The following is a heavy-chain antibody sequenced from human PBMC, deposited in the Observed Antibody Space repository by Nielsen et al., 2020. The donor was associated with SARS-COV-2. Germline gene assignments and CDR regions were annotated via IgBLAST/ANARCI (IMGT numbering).Heavy chain of an antibody. CDR1: GFTFDNYA. CDR3: AKISGSQRHYFDF. D-gene: IGHD1-26*01. Sequence: GGSLRLSCAASGFTFDNYAMTWVRQAPGKGLEWVSVIKRSGGSTYYADSVKGRFTISRDNSRNTLYLQLNSLRAEDTAVFYYAKISGSQRHYFDFWGQGALVTVSS. CDR2: IKRSGGST. J-gene: IGHJ4*02. V-gene: IGHV3-23*01.